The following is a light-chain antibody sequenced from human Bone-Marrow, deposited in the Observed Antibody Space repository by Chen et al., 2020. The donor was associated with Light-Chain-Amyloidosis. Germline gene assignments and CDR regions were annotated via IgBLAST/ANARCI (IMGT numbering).Light chain of an antibody. CDR2: DAS. CDR3: QQRSNWPIT. Sequence: TVLTQSPGTLSLSPGERATLSCRASQSVSSNYLAWYQQKPGQAPRLLIYDASNRATGIPARFSGSGSGTDFTLTISSLEPEDFAVYYCQQRSNWPITFGQGTRLEIK. CDR1: QSVSSNY. J-gene: IGKJ5*01. V-gene: IGKV3-11*01.